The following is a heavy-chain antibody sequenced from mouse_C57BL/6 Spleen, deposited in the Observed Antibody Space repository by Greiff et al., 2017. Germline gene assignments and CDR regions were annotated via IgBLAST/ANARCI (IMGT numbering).Heavy chain of an antibody. Sequence: QVHVKQSGPGLVQPSQSLSITCTVSGFSLTSYGVHWVRQSPGKGLEWLGVIWRGGSTDYNAAFMSRLSITKDNSKSQVFFKMNSLQADDTAIYYCAKKAPYDYYAMDYWGQGTSVTVSS. V-gene: IGHV2-5*01. CDR1: GFSLTSYG. D-gene: IGHD6-5*01. CDR2: IWRGGST. J-gene: IGHJ4*01. CDR3: AKKAPYDYYAMDY.